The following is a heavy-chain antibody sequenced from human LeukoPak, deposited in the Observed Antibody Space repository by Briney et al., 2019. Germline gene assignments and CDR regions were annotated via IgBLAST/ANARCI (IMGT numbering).Heavy chain of an antibody. CDR3: ARMGLIVATIYFDY. D-gene: IGHD5-12*01. Sequence: SETLSLTCAVYGGSFSGYYWSWIRQPPGKGLEWIGEINHSGSTNYNPSLKSRVIISVDTSKNQFSLKLSSVTAADTAVYYCARMGLIVATIYFDYWGQGTLVTVSS. V-gene: IGHV4-34*01. CDR2: INHSGST. J-gene: IGHJ4*02. CDR1: GGSFSGYY.